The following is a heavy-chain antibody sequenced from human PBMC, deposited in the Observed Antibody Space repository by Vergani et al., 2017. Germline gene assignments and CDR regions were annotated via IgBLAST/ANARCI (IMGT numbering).Heavy chain of an antibody. CDR3: ARGHPHCSSTSCQLYYYYMDV. CDR1: GGSFSDYY. Sequence: QVQLQQWGAGLLKPSETLSLTCAVYGGSFSDYYWNWIRQPPGKGLEWIGEINHSGSTNYNPALMSRVTISVDTSKNQFSLKLSSVTAADTAVYYCARGHPHCSSTSCQLYYYYMDVWGKGTTVTVSS. CDR2: INHSGST. V-gene: IGHV4-34*01. J-gene: IGHJ6*03. D-gene: IGHD2-2*01.